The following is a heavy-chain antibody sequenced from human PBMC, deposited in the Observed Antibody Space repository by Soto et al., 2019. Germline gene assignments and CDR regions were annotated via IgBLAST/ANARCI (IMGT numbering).Heavy chain of an antibody. D-gene: IGHD3-10*01. J-gene: IGHJ6*03. V-gene: IGHV3-21*01. CDR3: ARGTPRFGELLSNYYYYYYMDV. Sequence: GGSLRLSCAASGFTFSSYSMNWVRQAPGKGLEWVSSISSSSSYIYYADSVKGRFTISRDNAKNSLYLQMNSLRAEDTAVYYCARGTPRFGELLSNYYYYYYMDVWGKGTTVTVSS. CDR2: ISSSSSYI. CDR1: GFTFSSYS.